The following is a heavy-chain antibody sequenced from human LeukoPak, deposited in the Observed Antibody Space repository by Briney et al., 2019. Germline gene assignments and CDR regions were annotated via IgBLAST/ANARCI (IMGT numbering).Heavy chain of an antibody. CDR1: GGSFSGYY. V-gene: IGHV4-34*01. J-gene: IGHJ4*02. CDR3: ARHEDYSNYLVDY. Sequence: PSETLSLTCAVYGGSFSGYYWSWIRQPPGKGLEWIGEINHSGSTNYNPSLKSRVTISVDTSKNQFSLKLSSVTAADTAVYYCARHEDYSNYLVDYWGQGTLVTVSS. CDR2: INHSGST. D-gene: IGHD4-11*01.